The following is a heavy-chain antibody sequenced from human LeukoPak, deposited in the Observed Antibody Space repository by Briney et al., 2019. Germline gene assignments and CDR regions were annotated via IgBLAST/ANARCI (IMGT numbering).Heavy chain of an antibody. J-gene: IGHJ4*02. CDR1: GFTFSSYW. CDR2: IRSQIYDGTP. CDR3: TRDQTPYY. V-gene: IGHV3-49*04. Sequence: GGSLRLSCAASGFTFSSYWMSWVRQAPGKGLEWVGFIRSQIYDGTPEYAASVKGRFTISRDDSEGVAYLQMNSLKTEDTAVYYCTRDQTPYYWGQGTLVTVSS.